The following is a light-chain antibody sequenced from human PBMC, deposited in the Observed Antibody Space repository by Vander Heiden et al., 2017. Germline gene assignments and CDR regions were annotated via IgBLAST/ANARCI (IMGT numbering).Light chain of an antibody. J-gene: IGLJ3*02. V-gene: IGLV1-44*01. CDR3: AAWDDSLNGWV. Sequence: HSVLTPPPSASGTPGQRVTIPCSGSSSNIGSNTVNWYQQLPGTAPKLLIYSNNQRPSGVPDRFSGSKSGTSASLAISGLQSEDEADYYCAAWDDSLNGWVFGGGTKLTVL. CDR1: SSNIGSNT. CDR2: SNN.